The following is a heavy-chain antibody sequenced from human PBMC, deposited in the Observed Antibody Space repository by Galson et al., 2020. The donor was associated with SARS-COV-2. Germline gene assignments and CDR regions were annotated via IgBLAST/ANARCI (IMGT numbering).Heavy chain of an antibody. Sequence: ASVKVSYKASGYTFTSYGISWVRQAPGQGLEWMGWISAYNGNTNYAQKLQGRVTMTTDTSTSTAYMELRSLRSDDTAVYYCARDERDRYSGYDFGPDYWGQGTLVTVSS. CDR2: ISAYNGNT. CDR1: GYTFTSYG. V-gene: IGHV1-18*04. J-gene: IGHJ4*02. CDR3: ARDERDRYSGYDFGPDY. D-gene: IGHD5-12*01.